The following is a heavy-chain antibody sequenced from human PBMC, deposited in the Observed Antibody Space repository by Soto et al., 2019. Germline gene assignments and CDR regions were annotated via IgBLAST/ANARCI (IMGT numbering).Heavy chain of an antibody. J-gene: IGHJ6*03. Sequence: PSETLSLTCAVYGGSFSGYYWSWIRQPPGKGLEWIGEINHSGSTNYNPSLKSRVTISVDTSKNQFSLKLSSVTAADTAVYYCARELRFLEWLPYTPYYYMDVWGKGTSVTVSS. CDR2: INHSGST. D-gene: IGHD3-3*01. CDR3: ARELRFLEWLPYTPYYYMDV. CDR1: GGSFSGYY. V-gene: IGHV4-34*01.